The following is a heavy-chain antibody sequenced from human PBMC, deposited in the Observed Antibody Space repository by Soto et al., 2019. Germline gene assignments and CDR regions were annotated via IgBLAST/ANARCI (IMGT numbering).Heavy chain of an antibody. V-gene: IGHV4-39*01. D-gene: IGHD2-15*01. CDR1: GGSIRSSSYY. CDR3: AAGVGCNGGSYYSAEY. CDR2: IYYSGRT. J-gene: IGHJ4*02. Sequence: QLQLQESGPGLVKPSETLSLTCTVCGGSIRSSSYYLVWIRQPPGKGLDWIGRIYYSGRTYYNPNAPSRVIIYVDTRQNQFSMNFTAVTAADTAVYSCAAGVGCNGGSYYSAEYRGQGTLVAFAS.